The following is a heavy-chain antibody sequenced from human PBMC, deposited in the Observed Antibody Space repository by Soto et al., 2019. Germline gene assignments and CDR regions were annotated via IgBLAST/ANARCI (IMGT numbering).Heavy chain of an antibody. D-gene: IGHD3-22*01. CDR2: VDASGNT. V-gene: IGHV4-4*07. CDR3: ARDVGGSVVPHWLDP. Sequence: QVQLQESGPGLVKASETLSLSCTVSGHSISADYWSWIRQPAGKRLEWIGRVDASGNTNYNPSLKSRGTMSVDTSKNQFFLKVRSVTAADTAMYFCARDVGGSVVPHWLDPWGQGALVTVSS. CDR1: GHSISADY. J-gene: IGHJ5*02.